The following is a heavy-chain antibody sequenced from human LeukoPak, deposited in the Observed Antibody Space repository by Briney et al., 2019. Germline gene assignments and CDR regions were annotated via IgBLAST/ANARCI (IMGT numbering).Heavy chain of an antibody. V-gene: IGHV4-34*01. CDR2: INQTGST. Sequence: PSETLSLTCAVYGGSFSGYGSWIRQPQGKGLEWIGEINQTGSTNYNPSLKSRVTISVDTSKNQFSLKLTSVTAADTAVYYCARRSHYSGWYVWGQGTLVTVPS. D-gene: IGHD6-19*01. CDR1: GGSFSGY. CDR3: ARRSHYSGWYV. J-gene: IGHJ1*01.